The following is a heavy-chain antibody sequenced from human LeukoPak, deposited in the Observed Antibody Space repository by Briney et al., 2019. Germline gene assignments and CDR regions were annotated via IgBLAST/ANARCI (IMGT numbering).Heavy chain of an antibody. D-gene: IGHD3-22*01. CDR3: ARGPITTRSHFDY. CDR1: GYTFTGYY. J-gene: IGHJ4*02. V-gene: IGHV1-69*13. Sequence: ASVKVSCKASGYTFTGYYMHWVRQAPGQGLEWMGGIIPIFATANYAQKFQGRVTITADESTSTAYMELSSLRSEDTAVYYCARGPITTRSHFDYWGQGTLVTVSS. CDR2: IIPIFATA.